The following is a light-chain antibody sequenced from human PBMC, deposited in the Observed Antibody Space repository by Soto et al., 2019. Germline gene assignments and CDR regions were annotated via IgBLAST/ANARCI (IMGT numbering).Light chain of an antibody. CDR2: DAS. CDR3: QQYDNDPPT. V-gene: IGKV1-33*01. CDR1: QDISNY. Sequence: DIQMTQSPSSLSASVGDRVTITCQASQDISNYLNWYQQKAGNAPKLLIYDASNLGTGVPSRFSGSGSGGGFIFTISSLQPEDNATYYCQQYDNDPPTFGRGTKRDIK. J-gene: IGKJ2*01.